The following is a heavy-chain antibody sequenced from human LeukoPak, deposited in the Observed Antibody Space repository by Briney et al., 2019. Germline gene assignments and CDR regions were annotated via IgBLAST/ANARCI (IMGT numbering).Heavy chain of an antibody. CDR1: GYTFTGYY. J-gene: IGHJ4*02. Sequence: ASVKVSCKASGYTFTGYYMHWVRQAPGQGLEWMGWINPNSGGTNYAQKFQGRVTMTRDTSISTAYMELSRLRSDDTAVYYCARDYALVIPAAIPIWGQGTLVTVSS. D-gene: IGHD2-2*02. CDR2: INPNSGGT. CDR3: ARDYALVIPAAIPI. V-gene: IGHV1-2*02.